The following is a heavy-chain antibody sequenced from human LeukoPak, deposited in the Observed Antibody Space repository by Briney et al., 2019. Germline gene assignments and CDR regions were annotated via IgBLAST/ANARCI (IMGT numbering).Heavy chain of an antibody. Sequence: PGGSLRLSCVASGFTFSSYGMSWVRQAPGKGLQWVSTISGSGDKTFYADSVKGRFTISRDNSQNTLYLQMKSLRAEDTAVYYCAKGGAVAGLDYWGQGTLVTVSS. CDR3: AKGGAVAGLDY. CDR1: GFTFSSYG. J-gene: IGHJ4*02. CDR2: ISGSGDKT. V-gene: IGHV3-23*01. D-gene: IGHD6-19*01.